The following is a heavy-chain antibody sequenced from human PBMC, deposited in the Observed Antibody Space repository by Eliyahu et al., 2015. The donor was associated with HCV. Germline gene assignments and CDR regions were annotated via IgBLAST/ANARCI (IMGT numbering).Heavy chain of an antibody. CDR2: ISSSGGST. CDR1: GXTXXNYA. J-gene: IGHJ6*02. CDR3: AKDFGVVIIPESYYYYYGMDV. V-gene: IGHV3-23*01. D-gene: IGHD3-3*01. Sequence: EVQLLESGGDLVQPGGSLRLSCAASGXTXXNYAMSWXRQAPGKGLEWVAAISSSGGSTYYADSVKGRFTISRDNSKNTLYLQMNSLRAEDTAVYYCAKDFGVVIIPESYYYYYGMDVWGQGTTVTVSS.